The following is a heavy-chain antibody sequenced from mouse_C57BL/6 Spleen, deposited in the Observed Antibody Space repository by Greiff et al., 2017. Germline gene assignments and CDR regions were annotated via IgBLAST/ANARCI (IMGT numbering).Heavy chain of an antibody. CDR1: GYSFTDYN. D-gene: IGHD1-1*01. CDR2: INPNYGTT. V-gene: IGHV1-39*01. Sequence: VQLQQSGPELVKPGASVKISCKASGYSFTDYNMNWVKQSNGKSLEWIGVINPNYGTTSYNQKFKGKATLTVDKSSSTAYMQLNSLTSEDSAVYYCARGYYGSSPCAMDYWGQGTSVTGSS. J-gene: IGHJ4*01. CDR3: ARGYYGSSPCAMDY.